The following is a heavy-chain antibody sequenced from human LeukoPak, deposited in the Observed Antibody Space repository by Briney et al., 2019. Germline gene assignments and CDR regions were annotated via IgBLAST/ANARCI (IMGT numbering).Heavy chain of an antibody. D-gene: IGHD3-22*01. CDR1: GGSFSGYY. CDR3: ARQGKYYYDSSGYYYQLYYYYMDV. J-gene: IGHJ6*03. V-gene: IGHV4-34*01. CDR2: INHSGST. Sequence: SETLSLTCAVYGGSFSGYYWSWIRQPPGKGLEWIGEINHSGSTNYNPSLKSRVTISVDTSKNQFSLKLSSVTAADTAVYYCARQGKYYYDSSGYYYQLYYYYMDVWGKGTAVTVSS.